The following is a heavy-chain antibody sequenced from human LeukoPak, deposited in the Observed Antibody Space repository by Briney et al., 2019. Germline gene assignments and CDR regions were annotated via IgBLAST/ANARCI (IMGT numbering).Heavy chain of an antibody. CDR1: GYTFTGYY. J-gene: IGHJ4*02. CDR3: ARDLEAPYDILTGHTLIDY. Sequence: ASVKVSCKASGYTFTGYYMHWVRQAPGQGLEWMGWNNPNSGGTNYAQKFQGRVTMTRDTSISTAYMEPSRLRSDDTAVYYCARDLEAPYDILTGHTLIDYWGQGTLVTVSS. V-gene: IGHV1-2*02. D-gene: IGHD3-9*01. CDR2: NNPNSGGT.